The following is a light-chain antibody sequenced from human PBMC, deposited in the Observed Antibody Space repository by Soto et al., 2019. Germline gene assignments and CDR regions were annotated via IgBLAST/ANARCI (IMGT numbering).Light chain of an antibody. Sequence: ILMTQSPSSLSASVGDRVTITCRASQGVRDDVGWYQQKPGKAPKLLIYSASTLQSGVPSRFSGSGSGTDFTLTISGLQPEEFATYYCLQQRNHRLSFGGGTKVEIE. V-gene: IGKV1-6*01. J-gene: IGKJ4*01. CDR1: QGVRDD. CDR3: LQQRNHRLS. CDR2: SAS.